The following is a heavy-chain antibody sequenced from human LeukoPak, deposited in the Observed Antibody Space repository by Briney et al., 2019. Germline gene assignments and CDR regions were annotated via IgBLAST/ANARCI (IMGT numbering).Heavy chain of an antibody. V-gene: IGHV3-23*01. J-gene: IGHJ4*02. Sequence: GGSLRLSCAASGFNFNIYTMSWVRQAQGKGLEWISAVGSGGTRYYADSVKGRFTISRDNSANTVSLQMDSLRADDTAMYYCVKMRGMPREAYHFDRWGQGTLVAVSS. CDR3: VKMRGMPREAYHFDR. CDR1: GFNFNIYT. CDR2: VGSGGTR. D-gene: IGHD1-26*01.